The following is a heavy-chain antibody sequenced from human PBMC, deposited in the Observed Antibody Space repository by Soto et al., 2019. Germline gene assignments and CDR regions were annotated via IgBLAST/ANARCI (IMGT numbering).Heavy chain of an antibody. D-gene: IGHD3-10*01. CDR2: IWFDGSKK. J-gene: IGHJ6*02. V-gene: IGHV3-33*01. CDR3: ARDRLVPYGYGMDV. Sequence: QMQLVDSGGGVVQPGRSLRLSCAASGFTFRSYGIHWVRQAPGKGLEWVALIWFDGSKKYYVDSVKGRFAVSRDNSKXXXXXXXXXXXXXXXAVYYCARDRLVPYGYGMDVWGQGTTVTVSS. CDR1: GFTFRSYG.